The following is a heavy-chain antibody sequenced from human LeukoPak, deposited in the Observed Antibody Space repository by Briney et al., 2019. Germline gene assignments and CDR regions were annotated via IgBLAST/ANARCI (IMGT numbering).Heavy chain of an antibody. D-gene: IGHD5-24*01. J-gene: IGHJ3*02. CDR1: GFTFSNYW. Sequence: PGGSLRLSCAASGFTFSNYWMSWVSQAPGKGLEWVANIKQDGSDKYYVDSLKGRFTISRDNAKNSLYLQMNSLRAEDTAVYYCARRWRSAFDIWGQGTMVTVSS. CDR2: IKQDGSDK. V-gene: IGHV3-7*01. CDR3: ARRWRSAFDI.